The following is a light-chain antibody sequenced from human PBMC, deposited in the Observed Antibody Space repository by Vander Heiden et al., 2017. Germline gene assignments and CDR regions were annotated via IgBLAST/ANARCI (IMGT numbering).Light chain of an antibody. CDR3: QAWDSSTVV. Sequence: SYDLPQPPSVSVSPGQTASITCSGDKLGDKYACWYQQKPGQSPVLVVYQDTKRPSGIPERFYGSNSGNTATLTISGTQAMDEADYYCQAWDSSTVVFGGGTKLTVL. CDR2: QDT. CDR1: KLGDKY. J-gene: IGLJ3*02. V-gene: IGLV3-1*01.